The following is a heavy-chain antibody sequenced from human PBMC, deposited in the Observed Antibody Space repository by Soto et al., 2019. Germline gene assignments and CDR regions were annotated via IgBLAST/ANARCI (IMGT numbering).Heavy chain of an antibody. CDR3: ARESHDILTGPPWVSYFDL. Sequence: QVQLQQWGAGPLRPLETLSLTCGVSGGSFSGYYWAWIRQSPGKGLEWIGEINDRGSINYNPSLTGGVSTSVDTSKNHYSRYLRSVTAADTAVYDCARESHDILTGPPWVSYFDLWGRGTLVTVSS. CDR2: INDRGSI. D-gene: IGHD3-9*01. CDR1: GGSFSGYY. J-gene: IGHJ2*01. V-gene: IGHV4-34*01.